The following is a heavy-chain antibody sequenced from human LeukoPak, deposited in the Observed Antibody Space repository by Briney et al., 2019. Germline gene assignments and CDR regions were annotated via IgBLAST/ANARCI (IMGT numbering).Heavy chain of an antibody. V-gene: IGHV3-9*03. CDR1: GFTFDDYA. D-gene: IGHD3-10*01. Sequence: GGSLRLSCAASGFTFDDYAMHWVRQAPGKGLEWVSGISWNSGSIGYADSVKGRFTISRDNAKNSLYLQMNSLRAEDMALYYCAKVYGSGSYSAAFDIWGQGTMVTVSS. J-gene: IGHJ3*02. CDR3: AKVYGSGSYSAAFDI. CDR2: ISWNSGSI.